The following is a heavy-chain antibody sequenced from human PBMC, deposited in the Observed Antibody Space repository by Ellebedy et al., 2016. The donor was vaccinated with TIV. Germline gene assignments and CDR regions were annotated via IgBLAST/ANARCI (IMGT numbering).Heavy chain of an antibody. CDR2: IYSRGSN. D-gene: IGHD5-18*01. Sequence: SETLSLTXTVSGGSISGFYCSWIRQPPGKRLEWIGYIYSRGSNNYNPSLRSRVTMSVDSSKSRFSLKLSSVTAADTAVYYCAGRYSYGSLDYWGQGTLVAVSS. CDR3: AGRYSYGSLDY. J-gene: IGHJ4*02. V-gene: IGHV4-59*01. CDR1: GGSISGFY.